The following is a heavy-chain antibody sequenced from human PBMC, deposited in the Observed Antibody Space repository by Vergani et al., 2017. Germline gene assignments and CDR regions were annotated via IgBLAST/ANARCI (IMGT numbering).Heavy chain of an antibody. D-gene: IGHD6-6*01. CDR1: GFTSAGYA. CDR3: AKDLGTSSGGGWFDP. CDR2: ISWNSNSI. Sequence: EVQLEESGGGLVLPGRSLRLSCVASGFTSAGYAMHWVRQAPGKGLEWVSGISWNSNSIGYADSVKGRFTIYRDNAKNSLYLQMNSLRAEDTALYYCAKDLGTSSGGGWFDPWGQGTLFTVSS. J-gene: IGHJ5*02. V-gene: IGHV3-9*02.